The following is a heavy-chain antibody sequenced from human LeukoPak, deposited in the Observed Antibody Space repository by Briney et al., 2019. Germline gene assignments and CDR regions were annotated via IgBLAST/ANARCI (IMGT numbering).Heavy chain of an antibody. CDR2: ISGSGDST. CDR1: GFTFSNYA. J-gene: IGHJ4*02. Sequence: GGSLRLSCAASGFTFSNYAMRWVRQAPGKGLEWVSGISGSGDSTYYADSVKGRFTISRDNSKSTLYLQMNSLRAEDTTVYYCATRSGIPAAGAFDYRGQGTVVTAS. CDR3: ATRSGIPAAGAFDY. D-gene: IGHD6-25*01. V-gene: IGHV3-23*01.